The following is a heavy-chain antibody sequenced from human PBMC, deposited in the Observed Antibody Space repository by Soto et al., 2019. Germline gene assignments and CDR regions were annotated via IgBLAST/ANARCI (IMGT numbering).Heavy chain of an antibody. Sequence: PSETLSLTCAVYGGSFSGYYWSWIRQPPGKGLEWIGEINHSGSTNYNPSLKSRVTISVDTSKNQFSLKLSSVTAADTAVYYCASYNGSFDYWGQGTLVTVSS. V-gene: IGHV4-34*01. CDR2: INHSGST. CDR3: ASYNGSFDY. J-gene: IGHJ4*02. D-gene: IGHD5-12*01. CDR1: GGSFSGYY.